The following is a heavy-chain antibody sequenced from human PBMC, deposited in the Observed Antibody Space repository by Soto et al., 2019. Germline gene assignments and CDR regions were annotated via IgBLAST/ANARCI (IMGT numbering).Heavy chain of an antibody. CDR2: ISYDGSNK. CDR1: GFTFSSHA. D-gene: IGHD3-22*01. CDR3: ARDYYKYYDSSGYYRSPAY. J-gene: IGHJ4*02. Sequence: PGGSLRLSCAASGFTFSSHAMHLVRQAQGKGLEWVAVISYDGSNKYYADSVKGRFTISRDNSKNTLYLQMNSLRAEDTAVYYCARDYYKYYDSSGYYRSPAYWDQGTLVTVSS. V-gene: IGHV3-30-3*01.